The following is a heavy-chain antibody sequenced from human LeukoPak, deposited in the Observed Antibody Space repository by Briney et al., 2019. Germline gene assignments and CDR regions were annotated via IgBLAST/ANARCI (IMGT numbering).Heavy chain of an antibody. CDR1: GGTFSSYA. CDR2: IIPIFGTA. J-gene: IGHJ5*02. CDR3: ARDPVMATINNWFDP. D-gene: IGHD5-24*01. V-gene: IGHV1-69*13. Sequence: GASVKVSCKASGGTFSSYAISWVRQAPGQGLEWMGGIIPIFGTANYAQKFQGRVTITADESTSTAYIELSSLRSEDTAVYYCARDPVMATINNWFDPWGQGTLVTVSS.